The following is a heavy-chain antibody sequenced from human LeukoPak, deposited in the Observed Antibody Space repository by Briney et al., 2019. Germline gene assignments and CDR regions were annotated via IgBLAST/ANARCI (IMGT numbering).Heavy chain of an antibody. CDR3: ARSSDDDAFDI. V-gene: IGHV4-30-2*01. Sequence: SETLSLTCAVSGGSISSGGYSWSWIRQPPGKGLEWIGYIYHSGSTYYNPFLKSRVTISVDRSKNQFSLKLSSVTAADTAVYYCARSSDDDAFDIWGQGTMVTVSS. CDR1: GGSISSGGYS. J-gene: IGHJ3*02. CDR2: IYHSGST.